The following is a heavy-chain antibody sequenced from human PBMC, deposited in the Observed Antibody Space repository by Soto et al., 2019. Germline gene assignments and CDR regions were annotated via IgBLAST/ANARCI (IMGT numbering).Heavy chain of an antibody. V-gene: IGHV1-69*02. J-gene: IGHJ4*02. CDR3: ARGPLVVLNYFES. CDR2: IFPLTDIP. CDR1: GGTFRNYP. Sequence: QVQLVQSGTEVKKPGSSVKVSCKASGGTFRNYPINWVRQAPGQGLEWMGSIFPLTDIPDYAQNFLARLTISADKSTSTAYMELSSLTSDDTAMYFCARGPLVVLNYFESWGQGALVTVSS.